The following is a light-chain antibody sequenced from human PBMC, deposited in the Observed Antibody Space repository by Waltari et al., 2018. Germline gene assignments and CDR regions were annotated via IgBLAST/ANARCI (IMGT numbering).Light chain of an antibody. V-gene: IGKV3-11*01. CDR3: QQRSIWPPIT. J-gene: IGKJ5*01. Sequence: EIVLTQSPAPLSVSPGERATVSCRAIQNVSIFLAWYQHKPGQAPRLIIYDVDNRATGIPPRFSGSGSGTDFTLTISRFESEDSAVYSCQQRSIWPPITFGQGTRLEIK. CDR1: QNVSIF. CDR2: DVD.